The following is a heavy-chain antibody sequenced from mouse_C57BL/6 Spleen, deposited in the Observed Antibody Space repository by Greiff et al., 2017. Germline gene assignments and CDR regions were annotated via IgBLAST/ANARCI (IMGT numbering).Heavy chain of an antibody. V-gene: IGHV1-9*01. J-gene: IGHJ4*01. CDR1: GYTFTGYW. D-gene: IGHD3-2*02. CDR2: ILPGSGST. Sequence: QVQLQQSGAELMKPGASVKLSCKATGYTFTGYWIEWVKQRPGHGLEWIGEILPGSGSTTYNEKFKGKATFTADTSSNTAYMQLSSLTTEDSAIYYCASFSSGYAMDYWGQGTSVTVSS. CDR3: ASFSSGYAMDY.